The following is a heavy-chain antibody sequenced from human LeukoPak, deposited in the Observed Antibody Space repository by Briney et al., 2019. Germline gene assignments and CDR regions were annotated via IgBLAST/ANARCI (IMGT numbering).Heavy chain of an antibody. CDR1: GGSISTYY. J-gene: IGHJ4*02. CDR2: IYHSGST. Sequence: SETLSLTCTVSGGSISTYYWSWIRQPPGKGLEWIGYIYHSGSTYYNPSLKSRVTISVDRSKNQFSLKLSSVTAADTAVYYCARVDTAMAYDYWGQGTLVTVSS. V-gene: IGHV4-59*12. D-gene: IGHD5-18*01. CDR3: ARVDTAMAYDY.